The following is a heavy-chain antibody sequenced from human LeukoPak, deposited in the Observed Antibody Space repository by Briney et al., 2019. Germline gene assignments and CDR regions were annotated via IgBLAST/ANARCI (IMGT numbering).Heavy chain of an antibody. Sequence: PGGSLRLSCVVSGFTFSSYAMHWARQAPGKGLEWVAVISHDRSNNCHADSVKGRFTISIDNSKNTLYLQMNSLRVEDTAVYYCARDLSGSYMADYWGQGTLVTVSS. J-gene: IGHJ4*02. D-gene: IGHD3-10*01. CDR3: ARDLSGSYMADY. V-gene: IGHV3-30-3*01. CDR1: GFTFSSYA. CDR2: ISHDRSNN.